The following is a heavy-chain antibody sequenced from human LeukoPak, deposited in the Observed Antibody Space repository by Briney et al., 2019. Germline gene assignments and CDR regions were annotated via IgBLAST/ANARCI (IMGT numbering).Heavy chain of an antibody. J-gene: IGHJ3*02. D-gene: IGHD6-6*01. CDR1: GFTFSSYS. CDR3: AILSSIAARDAFDI. V-gene: IGHV3-48*01. Sequence: GGSLRLFCAASGFTFSSYSMNWVRQAPGKGLEWVSYISSSSTIYYADSVKGRFTISRDNAKNSLYLQMNSLRAEDTAVYYCAILSSIAARDAFDIWGQGTMVTVSS. CDR2: ISSSSTI.